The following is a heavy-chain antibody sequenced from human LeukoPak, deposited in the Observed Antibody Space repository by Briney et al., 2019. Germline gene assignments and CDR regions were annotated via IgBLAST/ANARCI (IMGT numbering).Heavy chain of an antibody. V-gene: IGHV4-34*01. CDR2: INHSGST. CDR1: GGSFSGYY. Sequence: SETLSLTCAVYGGSFSGYYWSWIRQPPGKGLEWIGEINHSGSTNYNPSLKSRVTISVDTSKNQFSLELSSVTAADTAVYYCARGPYYYGSGSLTINYYYYYGMDVWGQGTTVTVSS. CDR3: ARGPYYYGSGSLTINYYYYYGMDV. D-gene: IGHD3-10*01. J-gene: IGHJ6*02.